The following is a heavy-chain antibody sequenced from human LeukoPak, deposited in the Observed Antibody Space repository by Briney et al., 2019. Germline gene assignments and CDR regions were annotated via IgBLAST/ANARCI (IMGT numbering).Heavy chain of an antibody. J-gene: IGHJ4*02. Sequence: GGSLRLSCAVSGITLSNYGMSWVRQAPGKGLEWVAGISDSGGSTNYADSVKGRFTISRDNPKSTLYLQMNSLRAEDTAVYFCAKRGVVIRVILVGFHKAAYYFESWGQGALVTVSS. CDR2: ISDSGGST. CDR1: GITLSNYG. D-gene: IGHD3/OR15-3a*01. V-gene: IGHV3-23*01. CDR3: AKRGVVIRVILVGFHKAAYYFES.